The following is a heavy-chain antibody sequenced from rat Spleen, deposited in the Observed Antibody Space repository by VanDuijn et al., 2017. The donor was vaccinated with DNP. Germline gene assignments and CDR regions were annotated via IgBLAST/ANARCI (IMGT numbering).Heavy chain of an antibody. J-gene: IGHJ2*01. Sequence: EVQLVESGGGLVQPGRSLKLSCAASGFSFSYYYMAWVRQGPTKGLEWVAYIGSDGYAPYYGDSVKGRFTISRYNTKSTLYLQMNSLRSEDMATYYCVRWNSGHFDYWGQGVMVTVSS. CDR2: IGSDGYAP. D-gene: IGHD4-3*01. CDR1: GFSFSYYY. V-gene: IGHV5-22*01. CDR3: VRWNSGHFDY.